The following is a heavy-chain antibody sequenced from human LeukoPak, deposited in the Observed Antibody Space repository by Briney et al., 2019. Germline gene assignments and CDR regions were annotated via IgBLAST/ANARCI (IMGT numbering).Heavy chain of an antibody. CDR1: GFTFSSYA. CDR3: AKNLRTSVAAFEY. CDR2: ISYDGSNK. J-gene: IGHJ4*02. D-gene: IGHD6-19*01. Sequence: GGSLRLSCAASGFTFSSYAMHWVRQSPGKGLEWVAVISYDGSNKYYADSVKGRFTISRDNSKNTLYLQMNRLTAEDAAAYYCAKNLRTSVAAFEYWGQGTLVTVSS. V-gene: IGHV3-30-3*02.